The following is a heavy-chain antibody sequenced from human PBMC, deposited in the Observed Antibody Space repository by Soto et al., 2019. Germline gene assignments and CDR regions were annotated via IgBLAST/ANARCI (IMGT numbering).Heavy chain of an antibody. D-gene: IGHD5-12*01. Sequence: QVQLVESGGGVVQPGRSLRLSCAASGFTFSSYGMHWVRQAPGKGLEWVAVIWYDGSNKYYADSVKGRFTISRDNSKNTLYLQMNSLRAEDTAVYYWSSGLEMATILGFDYWGQGTLVTVSS. V-gene: IGHV3-33*01. CDR2: IWYDGSNK. J-gene: IGHJ4*02. CDR3: SSGLEMATILGFDY. CDR1: GFTFSSYG.